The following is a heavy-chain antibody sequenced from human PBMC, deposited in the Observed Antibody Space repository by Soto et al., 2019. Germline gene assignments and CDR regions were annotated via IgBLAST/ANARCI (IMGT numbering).Heavy chain of an antibody. CDR3: AKFSLFEYSSSSYYYYYGMDV. J-gene: IGHJ6*02. D-gene: IGHD6-6*01. CDR2: ISGSGGST. CDR1: GFTFSSYA. Sequence: HPGGSLRLSCAASGFTFSSYAMSWVRQAPGKGLEWVSAISGSGGSTYYADSVKGRFTISRDNSKNTLYLQMNSLRAEDTAVYYCAKFSLFEYSSSSYYYYYGMDVWGQGTTVTVS. V-gene: IGHV3-23*01.